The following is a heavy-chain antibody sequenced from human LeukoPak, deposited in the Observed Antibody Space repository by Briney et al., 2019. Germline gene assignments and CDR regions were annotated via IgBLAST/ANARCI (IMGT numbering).Heavy chain of an antibody. D-gene: IGHD6-13*01. J-gene: IGHJ4*02. CDR1: GFTFSSYS. V-gene: IGHV3-21*01. CDR2: ISSSSSYI. CDR3: ARDLTIAAAGYDY. Sequence: PGESLRLSCAASGFTFSSYSMNWVRQAPGKGLEWVSSISSSSSYIYYADSVKGRFTISRDNAKNSLYLQMNSLRAEDTAVYYCARDLTIAAAGYDYWGQGTLVTVSS.